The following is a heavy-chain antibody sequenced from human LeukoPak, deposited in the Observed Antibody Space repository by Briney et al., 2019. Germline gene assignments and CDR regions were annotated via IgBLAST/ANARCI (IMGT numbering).Heavy chain of an antibody. J-gene: IGHJ4*02. V-gene: IGHV4-59*01. Sequence: SATLSLICSVSGDSIISYYWYCWRQPPGEERVGLACVFYSGITYYNPSPKRRVTISLDTSKNHFSLRLRTVTAAATAVYYCGREEIVRTYDQWGQGILVSVSS. D-gene: IGHD5-12*01. CDR3: GREEIVRTYDQ. CDR1: GDSIISYY. CDR2: VFYSGIT.